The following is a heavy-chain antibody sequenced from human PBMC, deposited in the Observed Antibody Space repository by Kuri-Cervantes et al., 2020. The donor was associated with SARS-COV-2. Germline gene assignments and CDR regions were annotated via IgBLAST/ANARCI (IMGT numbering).Heavy chain of an antibody. CDR3: ARDRGYGSGSYSDY. D-gene: IGHD3-10*01. J-gene: IGHJ4*02. CDR2: ISGSGGST. V-gene: IGHV3-23*01. CDR1: GFTFSSYA. Sequence: GGFLRLSCAASGFTFSSYAMSWVRQAPGKGLEWVSAISGSGGSTYYADSVKGRFTISRDNSKNTLYLQMNSLRAEDTAVYYCARDRGYGSGSYSDYWGQGTLVTVSS.